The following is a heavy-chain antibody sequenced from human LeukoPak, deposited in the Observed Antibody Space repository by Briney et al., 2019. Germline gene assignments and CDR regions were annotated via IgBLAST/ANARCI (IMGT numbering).Heavy chain of an antibody. CDR3: ARQIVVVPAAYAFDI. D-gene: IGHD2-2*01. Sequence: SETLSLICTVSRRHISSSGYYWGWIRQPPGKGLEWIGSIYYSGSTYYNPSLKSRVTISVDTSKNQFSLKLSSVTAADTAVYYCARQIVVVPAAYAFDIWGQGTMVTVSS. CDR2: IYYSGST. V-gene: IGHV4-39*01. CDR1: RRHISSSGYY. J-gene: IGHJ3*02.